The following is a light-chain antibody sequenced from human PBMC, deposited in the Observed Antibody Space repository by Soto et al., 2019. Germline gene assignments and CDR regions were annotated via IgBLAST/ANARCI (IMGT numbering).Light chain of an antibody. Sequence: DIQMTQSPSSLSASVGDRVTIPCRASQTSATYINWYQQKSGSAPRLLIYEASGLQSGVPSRFSGSGSGTHFVLTISNFQPEDSATYFCQQTYTNPQTFGQGTKVDIK. CDR1: QTSATY. J-gene: IGKJ1*01. V-gene: IGKV1-39*01. CDR3: QQTYTNPQT. CDR2: EAS.